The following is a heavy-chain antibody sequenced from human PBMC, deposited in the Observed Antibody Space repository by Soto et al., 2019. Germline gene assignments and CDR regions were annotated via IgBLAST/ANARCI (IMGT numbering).Heavy chain of an antibody. CDR2: VYSGST. Sequence: QVQLQESGPGLVKPSETLSLTCTVSGASINTYFWSWIRQPPGKALEWIGYVYSGSTDYNPSLKSRVTISLDASKNQFSLKLPPVTAADTAVYYCATSGRLSHHWFDPWGQGTLVTVSS. V-gene: IGHV4-59*01. CDR3: ATSGRLSHHWFDP. J-gene: IGHJ5*02. CDR1: GASINTYF. D-gene: IGHD1-1*01.